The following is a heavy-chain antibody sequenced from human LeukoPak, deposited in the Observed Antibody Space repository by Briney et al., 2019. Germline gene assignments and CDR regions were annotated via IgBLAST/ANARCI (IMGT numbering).Heavy chain of an antibody. D-gene: IGHD2-8*02. CDR3: ARPSLGTGATPSNY. V-gene: IGHV1-2*02. CDR2: INPNTGGT. CDR1: EYTFTGYF. J-gene: IGHJ4*02. Sequence: GASVKASCKASEYTFTGYFIHWVRQAPGQGLEWMGWINPNTGGTIYAQNFQGRVTMTRDTSISTVYMDLTRLTSDDTAVYYCARPSLGTGATPSNYWGQGTLVTVSS.